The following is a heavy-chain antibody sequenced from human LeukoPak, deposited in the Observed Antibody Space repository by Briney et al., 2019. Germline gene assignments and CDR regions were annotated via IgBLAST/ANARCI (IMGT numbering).Heavy chain of an antibody. D-gene: IGHD2-15*01. V-gene: IGHV4-4*07. Sequence: SETLSLTCTVSGGSISSYYWSWIRQPAGKGLEWIGRIYTSGSTNYNPSLKSRVTMSVDTSKNQFSLKLSSVTAADTAVYYCARWVYIGGNYYYGVDVWGQGTTVTVSS. J-gene: IGHJ6*02. CDR2: IYTSGST. CDR3: ARWVYIGGNYYYGVDV. CDR1: GGSISSYY.